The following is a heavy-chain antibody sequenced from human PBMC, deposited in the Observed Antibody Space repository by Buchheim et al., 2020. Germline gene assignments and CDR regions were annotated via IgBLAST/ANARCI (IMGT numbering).Heavy chain of an antibody. CDR2: ISGSSAYI. J-gene: IGHJ4*02. Sequence: EVQLVESGGGLVKPGGSLRLSCAVSGFTFSSYSMNWVRQAPGKGLEWISAISGSSAYIYYADSVKGRFTISRDSAKNSLYLQVNSLRAEDTAVYYCARSPSIAKTQDGFYVDYFDYWGQGTL. CDR3: ARSPSIAKTQDGFYVDYFDY. D-gene: IGHD3-3*01. V-gene: IGHV3-21*02. CDR1: GFTFSSYS.